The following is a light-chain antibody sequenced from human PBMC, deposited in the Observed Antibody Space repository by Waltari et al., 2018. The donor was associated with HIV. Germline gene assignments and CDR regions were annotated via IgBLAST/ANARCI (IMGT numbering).Light chain of an antibody. J-gene: IGLJ2*01. CDR3: CSYAGSYTPHVV. Sequence: QSALTQPRPVSGSPGQSVTIPCTGTSSDVGGYNYVPWYQQHPGKAPKLMIYDVSKRPSGVPDRFTGSKSGNTASLTISGLQAEDEADYYCCSYAGSYTPHVVFGGGTKLTVL. V-gene: IGLV2-11*01. CDR2: DVS. CDR1: SSDVGGYNY.